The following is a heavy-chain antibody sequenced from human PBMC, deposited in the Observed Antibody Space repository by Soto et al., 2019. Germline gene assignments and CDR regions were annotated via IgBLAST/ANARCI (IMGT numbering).Heavy chain of an antibody. V-gene: IGHV1-69*01. J-gene: IGHJ4*02. CDR1: GGTFNNYA. CDR2: ISPMFGKA. D-gene: IGHD2-2*01. Sequence: QVQLVQYGAEVKRPESSVKVSCTASGGTFNNYAINWVRQAPGQGLEWMGDISPMFGKANYAQKFQGRVKISADDSTATAYLELSSLRSEDTALYYCAREVEVHTPVFGFWGQGSLVTVSS. CDR3: AREVEVHTPVFGF.